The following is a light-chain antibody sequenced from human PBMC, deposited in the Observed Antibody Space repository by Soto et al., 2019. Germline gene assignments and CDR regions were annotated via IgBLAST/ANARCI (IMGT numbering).Light chain of an antibody. Sequence: EIVLTQSPGTLSLSPGERATLSCRASQSVSSSYLAWYKQKPGLAPRLLIYGASSRDTGIPVRFSGSGSGIDFTLTISRLEPEVFAVYYCQQYGTLQYTFGQVTKLEIK. CDR2: GAS. CDR3: QQYGTLQYT. V-gene: IGKV3-20*01. CDR1: QSVSSSY. J-gene: IGKJ2*01.